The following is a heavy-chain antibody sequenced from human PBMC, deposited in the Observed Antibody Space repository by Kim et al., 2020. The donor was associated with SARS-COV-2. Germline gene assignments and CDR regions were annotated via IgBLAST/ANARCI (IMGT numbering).Heavy chain of an antibody. D-gene: IGHD3-9*01. J-gene: IGHJ4*02. Sequence: FQGRVTMTRDTSTSTVYMELSSLRSEDTAVYYCAITYYDILTGYSSFDYWGQGTLVTVSS. V-gene: IGHV1-46*01. CDR3: AITYYDILTGYSSFDY.